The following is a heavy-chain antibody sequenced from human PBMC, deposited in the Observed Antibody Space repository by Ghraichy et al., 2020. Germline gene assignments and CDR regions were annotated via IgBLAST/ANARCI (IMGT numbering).Heavy chain of an antibody. CDR2: IWYDGSNK. J-gene: IGHJ4*02. D-gene: IGHD3-3*01. CDR1: GFTFSSYG. Sequence: GGSLRLSCAASGFTFSSYGMHWVRQAPGKGLEWVAVIWYDGSNKYYADSVKGRFTISRDNSKNTLFLQMNSLRAEDTAVYYCARDGYYDLGPPGYWGQGTLVTVSS. V-gene: IGHV3-33*01. CDR3: ARDGYYDLGPPGY.